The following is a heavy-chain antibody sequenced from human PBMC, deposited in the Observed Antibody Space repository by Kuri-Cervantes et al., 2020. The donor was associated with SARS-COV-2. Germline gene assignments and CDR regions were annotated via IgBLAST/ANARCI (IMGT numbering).Heavy chain of an antibody. CDR2: IIHSGST. CDR1: GGSFSGYY. CDR3: ARGGYLTPDAFDI. Sequence: GSLRLSCAVYGGSFSGYYWTWTRQPPGKGLEWIGEIIHSGSTNYNPSLKSRVTISVDTSKNQFSLKLSSVTAADTAVYYCARGGYLTPDAFDIWGQGTMVTVSS. V-gene: IGHV4-34*01. D-gene: IGHD2-21*01. J-gene: IGHJ3*02.